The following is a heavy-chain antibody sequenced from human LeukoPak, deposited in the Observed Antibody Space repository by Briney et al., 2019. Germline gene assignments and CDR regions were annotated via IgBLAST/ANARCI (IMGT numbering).Heavy chain of an antibody. CDR3: AKGGDITMIVVVIRPLDY. V-gene: IGHV3-23*01. Sequence: GPLRLSCSASGFTFSRYAISWVRQAPGEGLEWVSAISCSGGSTYYADSVKGRFTISRDNSKNTLYLQMNSLRAEDTAVYYCAKGGDITMIVVVIRPLDYWGQGTLVTVSS. CDR1: GFTFSRYA. CDR2: ISCSGGST. J-gene: IGHJ4*02. D-gene: IGHD3-22*01.